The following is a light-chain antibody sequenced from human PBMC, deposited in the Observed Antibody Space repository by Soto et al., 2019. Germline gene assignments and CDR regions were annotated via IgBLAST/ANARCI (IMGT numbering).Light chain of an antibody. CDR3: QQLNSYPSIT. Sequence: AIRMTQSPSSFSASTGDRVTITCRASQGISSYLACYQQKPGKAPKLLIYAASTLQSGVPSRFSGSGSGTDFTLTISCLQSEDFATYYCQQLNSYPSITFGQGTRLEIK. CDR2: AAS. V-gene: IGKV1-8*01. CDR1: QGISSY. J-gene: IGKJ5*01.